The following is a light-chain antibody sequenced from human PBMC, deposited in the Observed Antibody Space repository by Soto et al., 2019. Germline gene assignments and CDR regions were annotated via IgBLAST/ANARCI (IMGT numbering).Light chain of an antibody. CDR1: QSVSSSY. Sequence: IVLTQSPGTMSLSPGERATLSCRASQSVSSSYLAWYQQKPGQAPRLLIYGASSRATGIPDRFSGSGSGTDFTLTISRLEPEDFAVYYCQQYGSSSWTFGQRTKVDIK. V-gene: IGKV3-20*01. CDR3: QQYGSSSWT. CDR2: GAS. J-gene: IGKJ1*01.